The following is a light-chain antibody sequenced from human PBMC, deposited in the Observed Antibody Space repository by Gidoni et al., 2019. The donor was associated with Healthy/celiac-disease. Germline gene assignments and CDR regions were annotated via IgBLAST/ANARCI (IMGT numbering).Light chain of an antibody. CDR1: SIDVGGYNY. CDR2: DVS. V-gene: IGLV2-14*03. J-gene: IGLJ1*01. CDR3: SSYTSSSTLLYV. Sequence: SALTQPASVSGSPGQSLTISCTGTSIDVGGYNYCSWYQQHPGKAPKLMIYDVSHRPSGGSNRFSGSKSGNTASLTISGLQAEDEADYYCSSYTSSSTLLYVFGTGTKVTVL.